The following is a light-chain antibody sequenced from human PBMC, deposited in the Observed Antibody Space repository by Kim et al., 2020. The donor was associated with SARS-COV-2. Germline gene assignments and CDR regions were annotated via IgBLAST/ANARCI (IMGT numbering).Light chain of an antibody. V-gene: IGKV3-11*01. CDR1: QNVGTT. CDR2: EAS. CDR3: HQRRDWSLT. J-gene: IGKJ4*01. Sequence: ELVLTQSPATLSLFPGESASLSCRASQNVGTTLVWYQQKVGQAPRLLIYEASKRATDLPAKFSGSGSGTDFTLPISSLESEDFAVYYCHQRRDWSLTVGGGTKVDI.